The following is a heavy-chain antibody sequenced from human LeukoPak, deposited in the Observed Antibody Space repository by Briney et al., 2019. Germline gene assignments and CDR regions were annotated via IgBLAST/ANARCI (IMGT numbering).Heavy chain of an antibody. CDR1: GFTFSSYW. CDR2: IKQDGSEK. D-gene: IGHD3-22*01. Sequence: QAGGSLRLSCAASGFTFSSYWMSWVRQAPGKGLEWVANIKQDGSEKYYVDSVKGRFTISRDNAKNSLYLQMNSLRAEDTAVYYCARVFPAHKTYYYDSSSPTWFDPWGQGTLVTVSS. V-gene: IGHV3-7*01. J-gene: IGHJ5*02. CDR3: ARVFPAHKTYYYDSSSPTWFDP.